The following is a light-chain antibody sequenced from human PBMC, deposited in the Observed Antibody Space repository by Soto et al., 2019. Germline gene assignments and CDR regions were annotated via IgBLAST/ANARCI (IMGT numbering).Light chain of an antibody. V-gene: IGKV3-20*01. CDR3: QHYGNSPRT. Sequence: EIVLTQSPGTLSLSPGERATLSCRASQSFSSSHFGWYQQNPGQATSLFMYAASNSATVIPDRFSGSGSGKDFTLSISRREHEDVAVYYCQHYGNSPRTFGQGTKLEIK. J-gene: IGKJ2*01. CDR1: QSFSSSH. CDR2: AAS.